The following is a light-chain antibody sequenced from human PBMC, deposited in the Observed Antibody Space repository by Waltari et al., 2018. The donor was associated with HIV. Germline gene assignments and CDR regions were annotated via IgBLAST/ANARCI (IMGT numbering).Light chain of an antibody. CDR1: QDISSW. CDR2: AAS. V-gene: IGKV1-12*01. Sequence: DIQMTQSTSSVSASVGDRVTITCRASQDISSWLVWYQQKPGKAPKLLIQAASILQSGVPSRFSGSGSGTDFTLTINSLQAGDFATYYCQQADRIPITFGQGTRLEIK. CDR3: QQADRIPIT. J-gene: IGKJ5*01.